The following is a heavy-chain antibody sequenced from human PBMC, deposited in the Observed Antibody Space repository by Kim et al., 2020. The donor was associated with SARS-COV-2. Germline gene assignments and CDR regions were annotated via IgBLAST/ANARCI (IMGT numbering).Heavy chain of an antibody. Sequence: ASVKVSCKASGYIFTDFYIHWVRQVPGQGLEWMGWTNPDGIGTNYAQKFQGRLTLTRDTSITTAFLELSGLRSDDTAVYYCVRDANTPKADLDFWGQGTLITVSS. J-gene: IGHJ4*02. D-gene: IGHD5-18*01. CDR3: VRDANTPKADLDF. CDR1: GYIFTDFY. V-gene: IGHV1-2*02. CDR2: TNPDGIGT.